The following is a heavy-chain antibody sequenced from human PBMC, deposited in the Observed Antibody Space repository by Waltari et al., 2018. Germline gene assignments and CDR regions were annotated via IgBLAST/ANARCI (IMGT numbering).Heavy chain of an antibody. Sequence: QVQLQESGPGLVKPSETLSLTCLVSGGSISSYFWSWIRQSPGKGLEWIGNIYYRESPNYNPSLKSRVTIAVDTSKNQFSLKMSSVTAADTAVYFCARSRYCTGGLCYPEYFQQWGQGTLVTVSS. V-gene: IGHV4-59*01. CDR3: ARSRYCTGGLCYPEYFQQ. J-gene: IGHJ1*01. CDR1: GGSISSYF. D-gene: IGHD2-8*02. CDR2: IYYRESP.